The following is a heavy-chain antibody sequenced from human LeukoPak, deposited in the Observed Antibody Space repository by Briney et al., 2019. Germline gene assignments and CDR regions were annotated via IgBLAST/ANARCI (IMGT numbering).Heavy chain of an antibody. Sequence: PGGSLRLSCAASGFTFSSYGMNWVRQAPGKGLEWVSGISGSAGSTYYADSVKGRFTISRDNSKNTLYLQMNSLRAEDTAVYYCARETFGFDYWGQGTLVTVSS. V-gene: IGHV3-23*01. CDR2: ISGSAGST. CDR1: GFTFSSYG. J-gene: IGHJ4*02. CDR3: ARETFGFDY. D-gene: IGHD2/OR15-2a*01.